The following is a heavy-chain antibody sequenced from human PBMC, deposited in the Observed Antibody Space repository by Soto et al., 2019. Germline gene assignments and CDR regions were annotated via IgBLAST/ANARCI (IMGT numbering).Heavy chain of an antibody. D-gene: IGHD3-10*01. Sequence: SETLSLTCTVSGDSISSYYWSWIRQPPGKGLEWIGYIHYSGSTNYNPSLKSRVTISVDTSKNQFSLRLSSVTAADTAVYYCERLGNFGSGSYYPTGIDFWGQGTLVTVSS. CDR3: ERLGNFGSGSYYPTGIDF. J-gene: IGHJ4*02. CDR1: GDSISSYY. V-gene: IGHV4-59*08. CDR2: IHYSGST.